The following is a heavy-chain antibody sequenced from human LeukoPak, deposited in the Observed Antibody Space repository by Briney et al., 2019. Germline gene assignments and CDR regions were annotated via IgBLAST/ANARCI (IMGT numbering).Heavy chain of an antibody. V-gene: IGHV1-18*01. CDR2: ISAYNGNT. D-gene: IGHD2-15*01. Sequence: ASVKVSCKASGYTFTSYGISWVRQAPGQGLEWMGWISAYNGNTNYAQKLQGRVTMTTDTSTSTAYMELRSLRSDDTAVYYCARENLANCSGGSCYVYWGQGTLVTVSS. CDR3: ARENLANCSGGSCYVY. CDR1: GYTFTSYG. J-gene: IGHJ4*02.